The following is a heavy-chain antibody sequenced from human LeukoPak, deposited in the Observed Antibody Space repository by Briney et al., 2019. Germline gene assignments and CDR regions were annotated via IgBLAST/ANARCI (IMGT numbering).Heavy chain of an antibody. CDR2: VSSDGSST. CDR1: GFTFSNYW. V-gene: IGHV3-74*01. D-gene: IGHD3-10*01. Sequence: GGSLRLSCAGSGFTFSNYWIHWVRQAPGKRLVWVSRVSSDGSSTFYADSVKDRFTISRHNAKNTLYLQMNSLRAEDTAVYYCARDFGPSRRAFDIWGQGKLVTVS. CDR3: ARDFGPSRRAFDI. J-gene: IGHJ3*02.